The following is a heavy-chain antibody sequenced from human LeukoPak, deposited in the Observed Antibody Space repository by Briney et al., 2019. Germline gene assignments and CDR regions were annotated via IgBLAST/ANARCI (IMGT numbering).Heavy chain of an antibody. CDR1: GYTFSGYF. CDR2: INPGSGDT. J-gene: IGHJ5*02. V-gene: IGHV1-2*06. D-gene: IGHD7-27*01. Sequence: ASVKVSCKASGYTFSGYFMHWVRQAPGQGLEWMGRINPGSGDTEFAQKFQGRVTMTRDTSISTAYMEVSGLTFDDTAIYYCARDLPSTPNWELDHWGQGTLVTVSS. CDR3: ARDLPSTPNWELDH.